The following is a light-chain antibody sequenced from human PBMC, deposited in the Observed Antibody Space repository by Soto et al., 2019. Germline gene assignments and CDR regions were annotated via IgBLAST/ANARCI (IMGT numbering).Light chain of an antibody. CDR2: GAF. CDR1: QSVSSN. CDR3: QQYGSSIQT. J-gene: IGKJ1*01. Sequence: EIVMTQSPVTLSVSPGERVTLSCRASQSVSSNLAWYQQKPGQAPSLLIYGAFTRATGIPARFSGSGSGTDFTLTINRLEAEDSAVYYCQQYGSSIQTFGQGTKVDIK. V-gene: IGKV3-15*01.